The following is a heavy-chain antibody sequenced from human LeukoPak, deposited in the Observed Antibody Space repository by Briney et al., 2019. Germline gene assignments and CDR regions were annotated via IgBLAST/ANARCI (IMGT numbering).Heavy chain of an antibody. CDR1: GFTFSSYA. D-gene: IGHD2-15*01. V-gene: IGHV3-23*01. Sequence: GGSLRLSCAASGFTFSSYAMSWVRQAPGKGLEWVSAISGSGGSTYYADSVKGRFTISRDNSKNTLYLQMNSLRAEDTAVYYCAKDLRVVVAATLDYWGQGTLVTVSP. CDR2: ISGSGGST. J-gene: IGHJ4*02. CDR3: AKDLRVVVAATLDY.